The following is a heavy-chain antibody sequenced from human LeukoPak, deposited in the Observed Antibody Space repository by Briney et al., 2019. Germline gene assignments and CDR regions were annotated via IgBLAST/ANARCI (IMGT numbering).Heavy chain of an antibody. CDR1: GYTFTSYD. CDR3: ARGRLPFNYGDYYFDY. J-gene: IGHJ4*02. D-gene: IGHD4-17*01. CDR2: MNPNSGNT. V-gene: IGHV1-8*01. Sequence: GASVKVSCKASGYTFTSYDINWVRQATGQGLEWMGWMNPNSGNTGYAQKFQGRVTMTRNTSISTAYMELSSLRSEDTAVYYCARGRLPFNYGDYYFDYWGQGTLVTVSS.